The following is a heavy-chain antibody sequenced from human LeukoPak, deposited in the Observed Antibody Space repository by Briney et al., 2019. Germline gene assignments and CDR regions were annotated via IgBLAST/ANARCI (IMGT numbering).Heavy chain of an antibody. CDR2: INPNSGGT. D-gene: IGHD1-26*01. CDR1: GYTFTGYY. J-gene: IGHJ3*02. Sequence: ASVKVSCKASGYTFTGYYMHWVRQAPGQGLEWMGWINPNSGGTNYAQKFQGRVTMTRDTSISTAYMELSRLRSDDTAMYYCARDRSKWELLTPHDAFDIWGQGTMVTVSS. CDR3: ARDRSKWELLTPHDAFDI. V-gene: IGHV1-2*02.